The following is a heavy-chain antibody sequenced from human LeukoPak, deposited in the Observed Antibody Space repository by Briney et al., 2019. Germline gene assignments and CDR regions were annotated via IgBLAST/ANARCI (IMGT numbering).Heavy chain of an antibody. J-gene: IGHJ4*02. Sequence: PGGSLRLSCAASGFTFSSYAMSWVRQAPGKGLEWVSAISGSGGSTYYADSVKGRFTISRDNSKNTLYLQMNSLRAEDTAVYYCATTARYLMGLKNPMDYWGQGTLVTVSS. D-gene: IGHD1-14*01. V-gene: IGHV3-23*01. CDR1: GFTFSSYA. CDR2: ISGSGGST. CDR3: ATTARYLMGLKNPMDY.